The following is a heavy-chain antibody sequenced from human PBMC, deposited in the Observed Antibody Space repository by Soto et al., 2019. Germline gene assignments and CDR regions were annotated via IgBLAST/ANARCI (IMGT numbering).Heavy chain of an antibody. J-gene: IGHJ4*02. D-gene: IGHD1-1*01. CDR1: GFTFSSYA. CDR3: AKGRGKNWTFDY. Sequence: EVQLLESGGGSVQPGGSLRLSCAASGFTFSSYAMHWVRRPPGKGLEWVSSISGSGGTAYYADSVKGRLSISRDSLVNTLYLQMNSLRAEDMAVYYCAKGRGKNWTFDYWGQGTLVTVSP. CDR2: ISGSGGTA. V-gene: IGHV3-23*01.